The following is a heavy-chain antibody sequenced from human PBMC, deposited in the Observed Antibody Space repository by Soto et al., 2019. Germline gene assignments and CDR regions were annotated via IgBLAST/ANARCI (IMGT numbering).Heavy chain of an antibody. D-gene: IGHD6-19*01. J-gene: IGHJ3*01. CDR3: ARGGTSGWLKGAYDV. CDR2: IIPMFGIP. V-gene: IGHV1-69*01. CDR1: GGTLSKHA. Sequence: QVQLVQSGAEVKKPGSSVKVSCKASGGTLSKHAITWVRRAPGQGLEWLGGIIPMFGIPNYPQKFQGRVTISADGPTNTSHMELNSLTSEDTAIYYCARGGTSGWLKGAYDVWGQGTMVTVS.